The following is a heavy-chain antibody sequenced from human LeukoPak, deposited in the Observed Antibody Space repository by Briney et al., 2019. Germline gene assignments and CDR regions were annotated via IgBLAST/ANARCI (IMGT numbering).Heavy chain of an antibody. J-gene: IGHJ4*02. Sequence: GASVKVSCMASGGTFSSYAISWVRQAPGQGLEWMGRIIPIFGTANYVQKFQGRVTINTDKSTSKAYKELSSQRSEDTAVYYCARDLTMVRGPVGDYWGQGTLVTVSS. CDR3: ARDLTMVRGPVGDY. D-gene: IGHD3-10*01. CDR2: IIPIFGTA. V-gene: IGHV1-69*05. CDR1: GGTFSSYA.